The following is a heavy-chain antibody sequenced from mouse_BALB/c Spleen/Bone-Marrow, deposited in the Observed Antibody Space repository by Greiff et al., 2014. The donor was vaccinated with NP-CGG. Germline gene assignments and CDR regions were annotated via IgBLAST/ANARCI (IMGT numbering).Heavy chain of an antibody. CDR3: AKDYYCGRSFAWFAY. CDR2: ISDGGSYT. J-gene: IGHJ3*01. Sequence: EVKLVESGGGLVKPGGSLKLSCAASGFTFSDYYMYWVRQTPEKRLEWVATISDGGSYTYYPDSVKGQFTISRDNAKNNLYLQMSSLKTEDTAMYYCAKDYYCGRSFAWFAYWGQGTLVTVSA. CDR1: GFTFSDYY. D-gene: IGHD1-1*01. V-gene: IGHV5-4*02.